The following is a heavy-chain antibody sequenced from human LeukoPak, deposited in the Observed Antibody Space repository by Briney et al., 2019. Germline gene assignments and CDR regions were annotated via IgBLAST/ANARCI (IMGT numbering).Heavy chain of an antibody. CDR1: GFTFRNYV. Sequence: GSLRHSCAASGFTFRNYVIHWVRQAPGKGLEWVAVISYDGSNKYYADSVKGRFTISRDNSKNTLYLQMNSLRAEDTAVYYCAKDHYYDSSVDYWGQGTLVTVSS. V-gene: IGHV3-30*18. J-gene: IGHJ4*02. D-gene: IGHD3-22*01. CDR2: ISYDGSNK. CDR3: AKDHYYDSSVDY.